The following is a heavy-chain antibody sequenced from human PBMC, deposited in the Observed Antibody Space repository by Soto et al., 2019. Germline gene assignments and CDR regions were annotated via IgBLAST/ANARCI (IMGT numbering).Heavy chain of an antibody. D-gene: IGHD1-26*01. Sequence: QVQLVESGGGVVQPGRSLRLSCAASGFTFSSYSMHWVRQAPGKGLEWVAVISYDGSNKYYADSVKGRFTISRDNSKNTLYLQMNSLRAEDTAVYYCAKPHLRIVGATTVFDYWGQGTLVTVSS. CDR1: GFTFSSYS. J-gene: IGHJ4*02. V-gene: IGHV3-30*18. CDR3: AKPHLRIVGATTVFDY. CDR2: ISYDGSNK.